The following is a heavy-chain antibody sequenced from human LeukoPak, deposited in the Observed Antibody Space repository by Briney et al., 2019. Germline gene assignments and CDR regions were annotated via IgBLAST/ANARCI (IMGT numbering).Heavy chain of an antibody. CDR1: GFTLSSFT. CDR2: ITSGGNT. Sequence: GGSLRLSCAASGFTLSSFTMHWVRQAPGKGLEYVSTITSGGNTYYANSVKDRFTISRDNSKNMLYLQMGSLRTDDMAVYYCARKTSNWNDAWGQGTLVTVS. CDR3: ARKTSNWNDA. V-gene: IGHV3-64*01. J-gene: IGHJ5*02.